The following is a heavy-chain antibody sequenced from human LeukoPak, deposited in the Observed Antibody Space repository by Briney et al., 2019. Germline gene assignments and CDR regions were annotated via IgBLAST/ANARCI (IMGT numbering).Heavy chain of an antibody. CDR2: IIPIFGTA. CDR1: GGTFSSYA. V-gene: IGHV1-69*01. Sequence: SVKVSCKASGGTFSSYAISWVRQAPGQGLEWMGGIIPIFGTANYAQKFQGRVTITADESTSTAYMELSSLRSEDTAVYYCARVRIGRIVQYYGMDVWGQGTTVTVSS. D-gene: IGHD2-15*01. CDR3: ARVRIGRIVQYYGMDV. J-gene: IGHJ6*02.